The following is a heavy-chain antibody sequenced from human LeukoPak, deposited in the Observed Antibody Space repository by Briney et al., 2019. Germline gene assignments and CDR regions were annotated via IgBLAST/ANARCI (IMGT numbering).Heavy chain of an antibody. J-gene: IGHJ4*02. Sequence: GGSLGLSCVASGVTVSRDYMSWVRQAPGKGLEWVSVIYPDGTTYYTDSVKGRFTISRDDSKNTLYLQMNSLRAEDTAVYYCARDGYSPRHLGYWGQGTLVTVSS. CDR3: ARDGYSPRHLGY. V-gene: IGHV3-66*01. D-gene: IGHD5-12*01. CDR1: GVTVSRDY. CDR2: IYPDGTT.